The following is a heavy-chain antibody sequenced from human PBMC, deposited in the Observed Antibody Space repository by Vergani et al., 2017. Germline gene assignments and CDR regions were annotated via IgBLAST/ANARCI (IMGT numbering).Heavy chain of an antibody. CDR1: GGSISSYY. CDR2: IYTSGST. V-gene: IGHV4-4*07. J-gene: IGHJ4*02. D-gene: IGHD4-11*01. CDR3: ARAPSHYSNYVIDY. Sequence: QVQLQESGPGLVKPSETLSLTCTVSGGSISSYYWSWIRQPAGKGLEWIGRIYTSGSTNYNPSLKSRVTISVDTSKNQFSLKLSSVTAADTAVYYCARAPSHYSNYVIDYWGQGTLVTVSS.